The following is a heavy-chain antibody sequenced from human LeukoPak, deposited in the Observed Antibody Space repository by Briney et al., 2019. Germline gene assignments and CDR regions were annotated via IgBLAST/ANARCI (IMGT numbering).Heavy chain of an antibody. CDR3: ARDRVRGGQAPSRFDY. CDR1: GGTFSSYA. D-gene: IGHD3-22*01. V-gene: IGHV1-69*05. Sequence: SVKVSCKASGGTFSSYAISWVRQAPGQGLEWMGGIIPIFGTANYAQKFQGRVTITTDESTSTAYMELSSLRSEDTAVYYCARDRVRGGQAPSRFDYWGQGTLVTVSS. J-gene: IGHJ4*02. CDR2: IIPIFGTA.